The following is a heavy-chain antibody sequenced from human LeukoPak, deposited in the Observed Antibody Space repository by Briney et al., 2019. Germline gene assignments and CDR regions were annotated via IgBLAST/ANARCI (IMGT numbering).Heavy chain of an antibody. J-gene: IGHJ4*02. D-gene: IGHD2-21*01. Sequence: GGSLRLSCVVSGFNSEDHAMHWVRQAPGKGLEWVSGIYWSSSGTGYADSVKGRFTVSRDSAKNSLYLQMSSLRAEDTAVYYCAKEFNRGLPDYWGQGTLVTVPS. CDR1: GFNSEDHA. CDR2: IYWSSSGT. V-gene: IGHV3-9*02. CDR3: AKEFNRGLPDY.